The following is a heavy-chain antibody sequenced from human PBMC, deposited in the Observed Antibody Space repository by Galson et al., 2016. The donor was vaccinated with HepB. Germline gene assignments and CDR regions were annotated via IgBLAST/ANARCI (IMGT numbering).Heavy chain of an antibody. V-gene: IGHV3-23*01. J-gene: IGHJ6*04. CDR3: VQGSTAPAV. CDR1: GFTFNNYG. Sequence: SLRLSCAASGFTFNNYGMTWVRQAPGKGLEVVSSISRSGDSTDYADSVKGRFTISTDNFQNTLSLQMHGLRAEDTAVYYCVQGSTAPAVWGKGTTVTVSS. CDR2: ISRSGDST. D-gene: IGHD2-2*01.